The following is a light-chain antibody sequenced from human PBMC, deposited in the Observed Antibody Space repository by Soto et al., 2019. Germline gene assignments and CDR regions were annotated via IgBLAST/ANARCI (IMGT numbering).Light chain of an antibody. CDR3: TSYPATNTRVL. CDR1: SNDVGAYKY. CDR2: EVT. Sequence: QSALTQPASVSGSPGQSITISCTGTSNDVGAYKYVSLYQQQPDKAPKLIIYEVTNRPSVVSNRFSGSKSGNTASLTIPGLQAEDEADYYCTSYPATNTRVLFGAGTNLTVL. J-gene: IGLJ2*01. V-gene: IGLV2-14*01.